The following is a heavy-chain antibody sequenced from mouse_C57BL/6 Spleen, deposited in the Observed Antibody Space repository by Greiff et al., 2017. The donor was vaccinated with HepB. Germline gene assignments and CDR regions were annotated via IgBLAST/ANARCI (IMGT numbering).Heavy chain of an antibody. Sequence: VQLQESGAELARPGASVKLSCKASGYTFTSYGISWVKQRTGQGLEWIGEIYPRSGNTYYNEKFKGKATLTADKSSSTAYMELRSLTSEDSAVYFCATITTVVAPFPYWGQGTLVTVSA. CDR2: IYPRSGNT. CDR3: ATITTVVAPFPY. V-gene: IGHV1-81*01. CDR1: GYTFTSYG. J-gene: IGHJ3*01. D-gene: IGHD1-1*01.